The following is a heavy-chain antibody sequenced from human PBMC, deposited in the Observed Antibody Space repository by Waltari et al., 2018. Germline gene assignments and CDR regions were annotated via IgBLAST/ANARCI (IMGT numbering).Heavy chain of an antibody. V-gene: IGHV4-39*07. CDR3: ARDVAKGAYYDFWSGSRNWFDP. CDR1: GGSISSSSYY. Sequence: QLQLQESGPGLVKPSETLSLTCTVSGGSISSSSYYWGWIRPPPGKGLEWIGSIYYSGSTYYNPSLKSRVTISVDTSKNQFSLKLSSVTAADTAVYYCARDVAKGAYYDFWSGSRNWFDPWGQGTLVTVSS. J-gene: IGHJ5*02. D-gene: IGHD3-3*01. CDR2: IYYSGST.